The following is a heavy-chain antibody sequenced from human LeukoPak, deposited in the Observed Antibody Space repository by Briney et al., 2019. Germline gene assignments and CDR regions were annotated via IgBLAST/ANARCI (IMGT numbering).Heavy chain of an antibody. J-gene: IGHJ3*02. V-gene: IGHV3-9*01. Sequence: PSRSLRLSCAASGFTFDDYAMHWVRQAPGKGLEWVSGISWNSGSIGYADSVKGRFTISRDNAKNSLYLQMNSLRAEDTALYYCAKDIGIGTMVQGVTDDAFDIWGQGTMVTVSS. D-gene: IGHD3-10*01. CDR1: GFTFDDYA. CDR3: AKDIGIGTMVQGVTDDAFDI. CDR2: ISWNSGSI.